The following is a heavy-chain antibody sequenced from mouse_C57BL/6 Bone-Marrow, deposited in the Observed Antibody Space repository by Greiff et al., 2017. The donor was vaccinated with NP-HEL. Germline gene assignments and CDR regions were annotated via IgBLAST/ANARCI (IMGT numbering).Heavy chain of an antibody. J-gene: IGHJ3*01. CDR1: GYTFTNYW. CDR2: IYPGGGYT. CDR3: ARGADDGYYAPFAY. D-gene: IGHD2-3*01. V-gene: IGHV1-63*01. Sequence: VQRVESGAELVRPGTSVKMSCKASGYTFTNYWIGWAKQRPGHGLEWIGDIYPGGGYTNYNEKFKGKATLTADKSSSTAYMQFSSLTSEDSAIYYCARGADDGYYAPFAYWGQGTLVTVSA.